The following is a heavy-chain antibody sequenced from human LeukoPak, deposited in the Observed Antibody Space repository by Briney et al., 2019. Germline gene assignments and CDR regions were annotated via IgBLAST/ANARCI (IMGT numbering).Heavy chain of an antibody. CDR1: GGIFTTYA. Sequence: ASVKVSCKASGGIFTTYAISWVRQAPGQGLEWMGIINPSGGSTSYAQKFQGRVTMTRDTSTSTVYMELSSLRSEDTAVYYCARGDSGSSLYYFDYWGQGTLVTVSS. J-gene: IGHJ4*02. V-gene: IGHV1-46*01. CDR2: INPSGGST. CDR3: ARGDSGSSLYYFDY. D-gene: IGHD1-26*01.